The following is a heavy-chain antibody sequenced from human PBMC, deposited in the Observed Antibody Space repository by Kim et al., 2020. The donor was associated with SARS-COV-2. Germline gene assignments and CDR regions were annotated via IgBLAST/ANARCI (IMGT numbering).Heavy chain of an antibody. D-gene: IGHD2-15*01. V-gene: IGHV1-46*01. CDR2: INPSGGST. CDR3: ATTGEYCSGGSCYSYYYYGMDV. J-gene: IGHJ6*02. CDR1: GYTFTSYY. Sequence: ASVKVSCKASGYTFTSYYMHWVRQAPGQGLEWMGIINPSGGSTSYAQKFQGRVTMTRDTSTSTVYMELSSLRSEDTAVYYCATTGEYCSGGSCYSYYYYGMDVWGQGTTVTVSS.